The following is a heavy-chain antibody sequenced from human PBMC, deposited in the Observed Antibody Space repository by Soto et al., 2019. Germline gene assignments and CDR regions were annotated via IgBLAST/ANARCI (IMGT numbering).Heavy chain of an antibody. V-gene: IGHV1-8*01. CDR3: ARGRIIVAGGFDP. Sequence: QVQLVQSGAEVKKPGASVKVSCKASGYTFTSYDIIWVRQATGQGLEGMGWMNPSTGNTDSAEKFQGRLTMTRKTGIRTVYMERSSLTIEDTAVNYSARGRIIVAGGFDPWGQGTLVTVSS. J-gene: IGHJ5*01. D-gene: IGHD5-12*01. CDR2: MNPSTGNT. CDR1: GYTFTSYD.